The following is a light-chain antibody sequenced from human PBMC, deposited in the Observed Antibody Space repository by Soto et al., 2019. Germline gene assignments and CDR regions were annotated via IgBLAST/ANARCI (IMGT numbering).Light chain of an antibody. CDR2: GAS. Sequence: EIVMTQSPATLSLSPGERATLSCRASKSVSSSYLSWYQQKPGQAPRLLIYGASTRATGIPARFSGSGSGTDFTLPITSLQPEDFAVYYCQQYYNLHFTFGPGTKVDIK. J-gene: IGKJ3*01. CDR1: KSVSSSY. V-gene: IGKV3D-7*01. CDR3: QQYYNLHFT.